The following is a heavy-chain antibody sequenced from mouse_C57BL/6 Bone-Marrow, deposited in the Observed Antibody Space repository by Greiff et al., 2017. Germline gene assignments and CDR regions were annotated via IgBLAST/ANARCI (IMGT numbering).Heavy chain of an antibody. CDR1: GFNIKDYY. Sequence: VQLQQSGAELVKPGASVKLSCTASGFNIKDYYIHWVKQRTEQGLEWIGRIDPEDGGTQYAPKFQDKATITADTSSNTAYLQLSRLTSEDTAVYYCTRSLTYYGTNYWGEGTTLTVTS. CDR3: TRSLTYYGTNY. J-gene: IGHJ2*01. CDR2: IDPEDGGT. V-gene: IGHV14-2*01. D-gene: IGHD1-1*01.